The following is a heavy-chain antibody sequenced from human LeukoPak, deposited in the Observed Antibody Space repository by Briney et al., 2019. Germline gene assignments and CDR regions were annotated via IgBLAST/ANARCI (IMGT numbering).Heavy chain of an antibody. CDR3: ARVGKRYGNWFDP. Sequence: GGSLRLSCAASGFTFTSYGISWVRQAPGQGLEWMGWISAYNGNTNYAQKLQGRVTMTTDTSTSTAYMELSSLRSEDTAVYYCARVGKRYGNWFDPWGQGTLVTVSS. CDR1: GFTFTSYG. D-gene: IGHD5-18*01. V-gene: IGHV1-18*01. J-gene: IGHJ5*02. CDR2: ISAYNGNT.